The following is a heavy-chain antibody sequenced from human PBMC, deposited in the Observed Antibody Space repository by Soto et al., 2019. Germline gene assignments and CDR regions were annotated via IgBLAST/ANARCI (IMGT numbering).Heavy chain of an antibody. CDR2: TYYRSKWYN. V-gene: IGHV6-1*01. CDR3: ARSSVVVIAILDWFEP. Sequence: QTLSLTCAISGDSVSSNSVAWNWIRQSPSRCLEWLGRTYYRSKWYNDYAGFVKSRITINTYISKKQFSLQLNFVTTKETALSYCARSSVVVIAILDWFEPWGQRTLVTVS. J-gene: IGHJ5*02. CDR1: GDSVSSNSVA. D-gene: IGHD2-21*01.